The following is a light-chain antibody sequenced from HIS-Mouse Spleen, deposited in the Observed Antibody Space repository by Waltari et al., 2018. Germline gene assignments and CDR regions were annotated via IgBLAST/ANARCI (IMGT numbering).Light chain of an antibody. Sequence: QPALTQPRSVSGSPGQSVTISCTGTSSDVGGYNYVSWYQQHPGKAPKLMIYDVSKRPSGVPDRVSGSKSGNTASLTISGLQAEDEADYYCCSYAGSYTLGVFGTGTKVTVL. CDR3: CSYAGSYTLGV. V-gene: IGLV2-11*01. CDR2: DVS. J-gene: IGLJ1*01. CDR1: SSDVGGYNY.